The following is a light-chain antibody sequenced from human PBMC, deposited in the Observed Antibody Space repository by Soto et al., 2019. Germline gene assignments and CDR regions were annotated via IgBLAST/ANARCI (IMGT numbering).Light chain of an antibody. CDR3: CSYAGSSTYV. V-gene: IGLV2-23*01. J-gene: IGLJ1*01. Sequence: QSALTQPASVSGSPGQSITISCTGTSSDVGSYNLVSWYQHHSGKAPKLMVYEGSKRPSGVSNRFSGSKSGNTASLTISGLQAEDEADYYCCSYAGSSTYVFGTGTKVTV. CDR1: SSDVGSYNL. CDR2: EGS.